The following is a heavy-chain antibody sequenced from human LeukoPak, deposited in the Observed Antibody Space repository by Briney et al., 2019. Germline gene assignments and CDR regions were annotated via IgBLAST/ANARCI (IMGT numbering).Heavy chain of an antibody. CDR2: IYHSGST. CDR3: AREHGSSYGDCRYYYYYYMDV. D-gene: IGHD4-17*01. V-gene: IGHV4-39*07. J-gene: IGHJ6*03. Sequence: SETLSLTCTVSGGSISSSTYYWGWIRQPPGKGLEWIVNIYHSGSTHYNPSPNSLITISVNTSNNQFSLKLSSVTAADTAVYYCAREHGSSYGDCRYYYYYYMDVWGKGTTVTVSS. CDR1: GGSISSSTYY.